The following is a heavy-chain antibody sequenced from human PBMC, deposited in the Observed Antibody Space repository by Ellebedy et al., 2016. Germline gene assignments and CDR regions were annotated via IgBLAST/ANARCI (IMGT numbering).Heavy chain of an antibody. CDR1: GFTFSYYA. D-gene: IGHD6-13*01. V-gene: IGHV3-33*01. CDR2: IWFDGTNK. Sequence: GESLMISCAASGFTFSYYAMHWVRQAPGKGLEWVAVIWFDGTNKYYADSVKGRFTISRDDSKNTLYLQMNSLRAEDTAVYYCARVDGSSRWYYFDYWGQGTLVTVSS. J-gene: IGHJ4*02. CDR3: ARVDGSSRWYYFDY.